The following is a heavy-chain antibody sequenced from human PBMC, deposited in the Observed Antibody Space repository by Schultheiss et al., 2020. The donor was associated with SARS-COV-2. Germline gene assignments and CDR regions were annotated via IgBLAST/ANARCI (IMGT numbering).Heavy chain of an antibody. CDR2: INHSGST. CDR3: ARDRPLLDP. Sequence: SQTLSLTCTVSGGSISSGGYYWSWIRQPPGKGLEWIGEINHSGSTNYNPSLKSRVTISVDTSKNQFSLKLNSVTAADTAMYYCARDRPLLDPWGQGILVTVSS. V-gene: IGHV4-39*07. J-gene: IGHJ5*02. CDR1: GGSISSGGYY.